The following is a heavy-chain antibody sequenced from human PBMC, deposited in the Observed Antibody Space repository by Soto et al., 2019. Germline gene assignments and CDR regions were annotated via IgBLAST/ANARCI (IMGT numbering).Heavy chain of an antibody. J-gene: IGHJ6*02. Sequence: GGSLRLSCAASGFTFSSYAMSWVRQAPGKGLEWVSAISGSGGSTYYADSVKGRFTISRDNSKNTLYLQMNSLRAEDTAVYYCAKTVVTATYYYSGMDVWGQGTTVTVSS. CDR1: GFTFSSYA. D-gene: IGHD2-21*02. CDR2: ISGSGGST. CDR3: AKTVVTATYYYSGMDV. V-gene: IGHV3-23*01.